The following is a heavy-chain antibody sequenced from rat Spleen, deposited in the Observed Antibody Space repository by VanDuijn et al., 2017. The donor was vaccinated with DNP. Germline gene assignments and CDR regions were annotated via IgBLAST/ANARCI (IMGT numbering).Heavy chain of an antibody. D-gene: IGHD1-12*02. J-gene: IGHJ2*01. CDR2: ISSSGGST. Sequence: EVQLVETGGGLVQPGRSLKLSCVASGFTFSNYWMYWIRQAPGDGLEWVASISSSGGSTYYPDSVKGRFTISRDNAKNTLYLQMYSLRSEDMATYYCVRPDYYDGSYPHYWGQGVMVTVSS. V-gene: IGHV5-31*01. CDR3: VRPDYYDGSYPHY. CDR1: GFTFSNYW.